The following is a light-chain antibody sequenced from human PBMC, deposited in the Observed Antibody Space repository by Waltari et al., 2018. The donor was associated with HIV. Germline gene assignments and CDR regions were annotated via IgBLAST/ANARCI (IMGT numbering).Light chain of an antibody. CDR2: NNN. J-gene: IGLJ3*02. CDR1: SANIGSNS. CDR3: AAWDDSLNGPV. V-gene: IGLV1-44*01. Sequence: QSVLTQPPSASGSPGQSVTISCSGSSANIGSNSVNWYQHLPGTAPRLLIYNNNQRPSGVPDRFSASKSGTSASLAISGLHSDDETDYYCAAWDDSLNGPVFGGGTKLTVL.